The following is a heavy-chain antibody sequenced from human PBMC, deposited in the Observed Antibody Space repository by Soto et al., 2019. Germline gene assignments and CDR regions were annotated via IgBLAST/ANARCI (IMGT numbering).Heavy chain of an antibody. CDR2: ISDTGAST. D-gene: IGHD6-19*01. V-gene: IGHV3-23*01. CDR1: GFTFKESA. CDR3: ATGRGRGCAWYFDN. Sequence: EVRLLEAGGGLKQPGGSLRLSCAASGFTFKESAMNWVRQAPGKGLEWVASISDTGASTWYAESVRGRLSISRDNSKNTLYLQMNSLRGEDTAVYYCATGRGRGCAWYFDNWGQGTLVTVSS. J-gene: IGHJ4*02.